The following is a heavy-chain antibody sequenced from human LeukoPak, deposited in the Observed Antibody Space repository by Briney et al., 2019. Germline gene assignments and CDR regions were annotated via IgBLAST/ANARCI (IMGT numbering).Heavy chain of an antibody. CDR1: GFTFSSYW. D-gene: IGHD6-13*01. CDR2: INSDGSIT. J-gene: IGHJ4*02. CDR3: ARDSSWYDY. Sequence: GGSLRLSCAASGFTFSSYWMHWVRQAPGKGLMWVSRINSDGSITTYADSVKGRFTISRDNAKHTLYLQMDSLRAEDTAVYYCARDSSWYDYWGQGTLVTVAS. V-gene: IGHV3-74*01.